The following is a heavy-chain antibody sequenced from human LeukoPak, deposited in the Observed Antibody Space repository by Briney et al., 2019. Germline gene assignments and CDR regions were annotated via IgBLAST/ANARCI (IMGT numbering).Heavy chain of an antibody. D-gene: IGHD3-10*01. V-gene: IGHV3-21*01. Sequence: GGSLRLSCAASGFTFSSYSMNWVRQAPGKGLEWVSSISSSSSYIYYADSVKGRFTISRDNAKNSLYLQMSSLRAEDTAVYYCARDRWYYYGSGPYYYYGMDVWGKGTTVTVSS. CDR2: ISSSSSYI. CDR1: GFTFSSYS. J-gene: IGHJ6*04. CDR3: ARDRWYYYGSGPYYYYGMDV.